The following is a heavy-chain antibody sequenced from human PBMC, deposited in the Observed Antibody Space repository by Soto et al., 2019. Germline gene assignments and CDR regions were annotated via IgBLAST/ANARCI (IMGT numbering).Heavy chain of an antibody. D-gene: IGHD4-17*01. CDR2: IYHSGST. CDR3: ARDLDYGDFNWFDP. V-gene: IGHV4-38-2*02. CDR1: GYSISSGYY. Sequence: SETLSLTCAVSGYSISSGYYWGWIRQPPGKGLEWIGSIYHSGSTYYNPSLKSRVTISVDTSKNQFSLKLSSVTAADTAVYYCARDLDYGDFNWFDPWGQGTLVTVSS. J-gene: IGHJ5*02.